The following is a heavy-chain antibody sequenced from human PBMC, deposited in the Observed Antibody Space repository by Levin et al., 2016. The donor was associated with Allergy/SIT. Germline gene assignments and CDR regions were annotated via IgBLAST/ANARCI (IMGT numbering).Heavy chain of an antibody. CDR3: ARGRPRYNWNYGVTHYYYYGMDV. V-gene: IGHV4-34*01. CDR2: INHSGST. D-gene: IGHD1-7*01. J-gene: IGHJ6*02. Sequence: RQAPGKGLGWIGEINHSGSTNYNPSLKSRVTISVDTSKNQFSLKLSSVTAADTAVYYCARGRPRYNWNYGVTHYYYYGMDVWGQGTTVTVSS.